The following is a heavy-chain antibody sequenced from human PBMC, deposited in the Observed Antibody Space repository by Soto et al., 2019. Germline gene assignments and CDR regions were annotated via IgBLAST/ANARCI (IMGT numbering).Heavy chain of an antibody. D-gene: IGHD2-15*01. CDR3: ARAAVAFDAFDL. J-gene: IGHJ3*01. V-gene: IGHV6-1*01. CDR2: TYLRSKWYN. Sequence: PSHTLSLTCVISGYSVATNSATWNLIRQSPSRGLEWLGRTYLRSKWYNEYAVSVKSRIAIRPDTSKNLFSLQLSSVTPEDTAVYFCARAAVAFDAFDLWGQGTVVTVSS. CDR1: GYSVATNSAT.